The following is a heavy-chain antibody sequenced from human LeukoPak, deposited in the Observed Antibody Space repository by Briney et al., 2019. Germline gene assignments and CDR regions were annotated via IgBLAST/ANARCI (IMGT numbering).Heavy chain of an antibody. D-gene: IGHD5-18*01. V-gene: IGHV1-69*05. J-gene: IGHJ4*02. Sequence: ASVKVSCKASGGTFSSYAISWVRQAPGQGLEWMGGIIPIFGTANYAQKFQGRVTITTDESTSTAYMELSSLRSEDTAVYYCARVVPQLWFFDYWGQGTLVTVSS. CDR3: ARVVPQLWFFDY. CDR2: IIPIFGTA. CDR1: GGTFSSYA.